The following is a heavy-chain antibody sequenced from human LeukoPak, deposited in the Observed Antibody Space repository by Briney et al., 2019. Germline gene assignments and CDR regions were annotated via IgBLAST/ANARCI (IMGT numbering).Heavy chain of an antibody. CDR3: ARAVWFGELLYDY. Sequence: VASVKVSCKASGYTFTSYGISWVGPAPGQGLEWVGWISAYNGNTNYAQKLQGRVTMTTDTSTSTAYMELRSLRSDDTAVYYCARAVWFGELLYDYWGQGTLVTVSS. D-gene: IGHD3-10*01. J-gene: IGHJ4*02. V-gene: IGHV1-18*01. CDR2: ISAYNGNT. CDR1: GYTFTSYG.